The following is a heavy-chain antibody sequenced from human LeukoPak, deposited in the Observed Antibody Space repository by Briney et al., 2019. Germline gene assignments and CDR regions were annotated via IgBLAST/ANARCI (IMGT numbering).Heavy chain of an antibody. Sequence: SETLSLTCTVSGGSISSYYWSWIRQPPGKGLEWIGYIYYSGRTNYNPSLKSRVTISVDTSKNQFSLKLSSVTAADTAVYYCASYSVVTPGWFDPWGQGTLVTVSS. V-gene: IGHV4-59*08. CDR2: IYYSGRT. D-gene: IGHD3-22*01. CDR3: ASYSVVTPGWFDP. CDR1: GGSISSYY. J-gene: IGHJ5*02.